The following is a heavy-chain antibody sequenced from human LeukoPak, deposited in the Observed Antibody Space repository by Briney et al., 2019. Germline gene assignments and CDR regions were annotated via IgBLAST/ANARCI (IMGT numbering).Heavy chain of an antibody. CDR2: ISGSST. D-gene: IGHD6-13*01. CDR1: GFTFSIYA. Sequence: GGSLRLSCAASGFTFSIYAMSWVRQAPGKGLEWVSSISGSSTYYADSVKGRFTISRDNSKNTLYLQMNSLRAEDTAVYYCAKGVSSLTFSFDYWGQGTLVTVSS. J-gene: IGHJ4*02. CDR3: AKGVSSLTFSFDY. V-gene: IGHV3-23*01.